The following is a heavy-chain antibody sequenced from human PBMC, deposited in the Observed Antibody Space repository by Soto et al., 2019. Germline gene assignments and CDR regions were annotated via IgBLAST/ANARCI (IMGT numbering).Heavy chain of an antibody. V-gene: IGHV3-23*01. Sequence: GWSLRLSCAASGFTFSSYAMSWVRQAPGKGLEWVSAISGSGGSTYYADSVKGRFTISRDNSKDTLYLQMNSLRAEDTAVYYCATSRENMVRGVIRLDYYYYGMDVWGQGTTVTVSS. J-gene: IGHJ6*02. CDR1: GFTFSSYA. D-gene: IGHD3-10*01. CDR2: ISGSGGST. CDR3: ATSRENMVRGVIRLDYYYYGMDV.